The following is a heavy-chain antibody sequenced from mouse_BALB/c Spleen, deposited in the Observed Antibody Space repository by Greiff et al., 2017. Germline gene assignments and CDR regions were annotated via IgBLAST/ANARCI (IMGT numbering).Heavy chain of an antibody. CDR3: ARAGFDY. D-gene: IGHD4-1*01. Sequence: EVQRVESGGGLVQPGGSLRLSCATSGFTFTDYYMSWVRQPPGKALEWLGFIRNKANGYTTEYSASVKGRFTISRDNSQSILYLQMNTLRAEDSATYYCARAGFDYWGQGTTLTVSS. CDR1: GFTFTDYY. J-gene: IGHJ2*01. CDR2: IRNKANGYTT. V-gene: IGHV7-3*02.